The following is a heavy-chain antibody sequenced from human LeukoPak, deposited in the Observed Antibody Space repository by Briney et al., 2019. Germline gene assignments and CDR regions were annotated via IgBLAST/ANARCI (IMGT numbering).Heavy chain of an antibody. Sequence: GGSLRLSCAASGFTFSSYAMHWVRQAPGKGLEWVSFIHHDGTNYYYRNSVKGRFTISRDNSKNSLYLQMNSLRAEDTAIYYCAKSKPYYYGSGSYYKNPFDYWGQGTLVTVSS. CDR3: AKSKPYYYGSGSYYKNPFDY. CDR1: GFTFSSYA. V-gene: IGHV3-30*02. CDR2: IHHDGTNY. J-gene: IGHJ4*02. D-gene: IGHD3-10*01.